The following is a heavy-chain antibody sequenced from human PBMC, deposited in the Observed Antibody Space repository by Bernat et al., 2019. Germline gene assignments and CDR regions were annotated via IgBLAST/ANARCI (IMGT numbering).Heavy chain of an antibody. Sequence: EVQLVESGGGVVRPGGSLRLSCAASGFTFDDYGMSWVRQAPGKGLEWFSGINWNGGSTGYAESVTGRFTISRYNAKNSLYLQMNSLRAEDTALYYCARAPYYYGSGSFAWFDPWGQGTLVTVSS. J-gene: IGHJ5*02. CDR1: GFTFDDYG. D-gene: IGHD3-10*01. CDR2: INWNGGST. CDR3: ARAPYYYGSGSFAWFDP. V-gene: IGHV3-20*04.